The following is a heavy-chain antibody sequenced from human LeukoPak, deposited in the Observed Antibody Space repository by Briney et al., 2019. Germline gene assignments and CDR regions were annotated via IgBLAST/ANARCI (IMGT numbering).Heavy chain of an antibody. D-gene: IGHD6-19*01. CDR2: ISSSSSYI. CDR3: ARAGIAVAGYDY. CDR1: GFTFSSYS. Sequence: GGSLNLSCAASGFTFSSYSMNWVRQPPGKGLEWVSSISSSSSYIYYADSVKGRFTISRDNAKNSLYLQMNSLRAEDTAVYYCARAGIAVAGYDYWGQGTLVTVSS. J-gene: IGHJ4*02. V-gene: IGHV3-21*01.